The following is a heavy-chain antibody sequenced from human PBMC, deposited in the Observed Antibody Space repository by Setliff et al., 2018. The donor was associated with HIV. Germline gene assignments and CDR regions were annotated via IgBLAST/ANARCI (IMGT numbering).Heavy chain of an antibody. CDR1: GGSISSYY. CDR3: ARLRITMIMMLNYFDY. Sequence: PSETLSLTCTVSGGSISSYYWSWIRQPAGKGLERIGRFYTSGSTNYNPSLKSRVTMSVDTSKNQFSLKVRYVTAADTAIYYCARLRITMIMMLNYFDYWGQGTLVTVSS. J-gene: IGHJ4*02. V-gene: IGHV4-4*07. D-gene: IGHD3-22*01. CDR2: FYTSGST.